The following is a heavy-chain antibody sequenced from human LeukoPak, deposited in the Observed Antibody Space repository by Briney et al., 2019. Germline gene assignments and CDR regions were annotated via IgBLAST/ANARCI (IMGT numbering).Heavy chain of an antibody. V-gene: IGHV3-23*01. J-gene: IGHJ4*02. CDR1: GFTFSSYA. CDR3: AKDLLHDYTRTSAPYYFDY. Sequence: GGSLRLSCAASGFTFSSYAMSWVRQAPGKGLEWVSAISGSGGSTYYADSVKGRFTISRDNSKNTLYLQMNSLRAEDTAVYYCAKDLLHDYTRTSAPYYFDYWGQGTLVTVSS. D-gene: IGHD4-11*01. CDR2: ISGSGGST.